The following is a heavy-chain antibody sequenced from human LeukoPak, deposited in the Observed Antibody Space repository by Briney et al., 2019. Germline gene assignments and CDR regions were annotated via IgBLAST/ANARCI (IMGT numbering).Heavy chain of an antibody. Sequence: GGSLRLSCAASGFTFSSYEMNWVRQAPGKGLEWVSYISSSGSTIYYADSVKGRFTISRDNAKNSLYLQMNSLRAEDTAVYYCARGWATTQYTYYFDYWGPGTLVTVSS. CDR3: ARGWATTQYTYYFDY. V-gene: IGHV3-48*03. CDR2: ISSSGSTI. CDR1: GFTFSSYE. J-gene: IGHJ4*02. D-gene: IGHD5-12*01.